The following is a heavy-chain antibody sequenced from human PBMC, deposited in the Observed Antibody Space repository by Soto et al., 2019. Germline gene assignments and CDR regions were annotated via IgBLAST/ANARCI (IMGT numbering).Heavy chain of an antibody. CDR2: IDPSDSYT. CDR3: ARLSFHQLLPPDYYYYGMDV. J-gene: IGHJ6*02. D-gene: IGHD2-2*01. V-gene: IGHV5-10-1*01. CDR1: GYSFTSYW. Sequence: PGESLKISCKGSGYSFTSYWISWVRQMPGKGLEWMGRIDPSDSYTNYSPSFQGHVTISADKSISTAYLQWSSLKASDTAMYYCARLSFHQLLPPDYYYYGMDVWGQGTTVTVSS.